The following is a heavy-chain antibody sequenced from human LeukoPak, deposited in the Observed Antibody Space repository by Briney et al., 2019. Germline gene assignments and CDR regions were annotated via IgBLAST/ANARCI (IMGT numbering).Heavy chain of an antibody. Sequence: GRSLRLSCAASGFTFSSYGMHWVRQAPGKGLEWVSYISSSGSTIYYADSVKGRFTISRDNAKNSLYLQMNSLRAEDTAVYYCASHPPTRRGYWGQGTLVTVSS. CDR2: ISSSGSTI. D-gene: IGHD4-11*01. CDR3: ASHPPTRRGY. V-gene: IGHV3-48*04. J-gene: IGHJ4*02. CDR1: GFTFSSYG.